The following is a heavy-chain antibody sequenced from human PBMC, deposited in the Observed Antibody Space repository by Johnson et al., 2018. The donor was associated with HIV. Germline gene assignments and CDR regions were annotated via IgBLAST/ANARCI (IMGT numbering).Heavy chain of an antibody. CDR1: GFNVSSNY. V-gene: IGHV3-66*01. Sequence: MQLVESGGGLVKPGGSLRLSCVVSGFNVSSNYMSWVRQAPGKGLEWVSVIYKGGSVYYVDSVKGRFIISRDNSKNTVFLHMNSLRAEDTAVYYCAREWGEGAFDIWGQGTMVTVSS. CDR3: AREWGEGAFDI. CDR2: IYKGGSV. J-gene: IGHJ3*02. D-gene: IGHD3-16*01.